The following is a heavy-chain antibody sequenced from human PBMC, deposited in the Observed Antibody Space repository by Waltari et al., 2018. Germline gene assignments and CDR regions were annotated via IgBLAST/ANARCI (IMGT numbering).Heavy chain of an antibody. CDR3: AAVRGVQGVIIYAFDI. Sequence: QLQLQESGPGLVKPSETLSLTCTVSGGSISSSSYYWGWIRQPPGKGLEWIGSIYYSGSTYYNPSLKSRVTISVDTSKNQFSLKLSSVTAADTAVYYCAAVRGVQGVIIYAFDIWGQGTMVTVSS. D-gene: IGHD3-10*01. CDR2: IYYSGST. J-gene: IGHJ3*02. V-gene: IGHV4-39*07. CDR1: GGSISSSSYY.